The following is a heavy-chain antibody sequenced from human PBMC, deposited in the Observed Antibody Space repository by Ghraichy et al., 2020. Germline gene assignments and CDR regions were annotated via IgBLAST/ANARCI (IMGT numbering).Heavy chain of an antibody. Sequence: GGSLRLSCAASGFTFSSYWMHWVRQAPGKGLVWVSRINSDGSSTSYADSVKGRFTISRDNAKNTLYLQMNSLRAEDTAVYYCARAMVRGVIIRMDYYGMDVWGQGTTVTVSS. D-gene: IGHD3-10*01. J-gene: IGHJ6*02. CDR2: INSDGSST. V-gene: IGHV3-74*01. CDR1: GFTFSSYW. CDR3: ARAMVRGVIIRMDYYGMDV.